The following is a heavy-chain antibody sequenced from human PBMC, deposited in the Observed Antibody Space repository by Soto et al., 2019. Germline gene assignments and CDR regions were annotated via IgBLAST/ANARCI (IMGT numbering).Heavy chain of an antibody. CDR1: GXTFXAYT. V-gene: IGHV3-30-3*01. CDR2: ISYDGNNE. J-gene: IGHJ3*02. D-gene: IGHD1-26*01. Sequence: QVQLVESGGGVVQPGRSLRLSCAASGXTFXAYTMHWVRQPPGKGLEWVAVISYDGNNERYTDPVKGRFTVSRDNSKSTLYLQMNSLKSEDTAVYYCARDGYSGRSDGFDIWGQGTMVTVSS. CDR3: ARDGYSGRSDGFDI.